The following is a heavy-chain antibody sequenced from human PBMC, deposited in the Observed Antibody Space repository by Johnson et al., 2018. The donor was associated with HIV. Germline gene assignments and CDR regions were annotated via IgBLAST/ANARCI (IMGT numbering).Heavy chain of an antibody. V-gene: IGHV3-74*01. CDR3: AREALPRGLQSSFGGAFDI. CDR1: RFTFSSYW. D-gene: IGHD4-23*01. CDR2: INSDGSST. J-gene: IGHJ3*02. Sequence: VQLVESGGGLVQPGGSLRLSCAASRFTFSSYWMHWVRQARGKGLVWVSRINSDGSSTTYADSVKGRFTISRDNAKNTLYLQMNSLRAEDTAVYYCAREALPRGLQSSFGGAFDIWGQGTMVTVSS.